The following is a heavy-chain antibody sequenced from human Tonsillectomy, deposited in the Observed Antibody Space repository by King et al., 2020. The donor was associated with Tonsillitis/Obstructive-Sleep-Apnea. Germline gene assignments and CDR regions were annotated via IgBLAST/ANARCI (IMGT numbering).Heavy chain of an antibody. Sequence: VQLVESGGVVVQPGGSLRLLCAASGFPFDDYTMHWVRQAPGKGLEWVSLITWDGGSTSYADAVKGRFTISRDNNKNSLYPQMNSLRTEDTALYYCAKSGYGGTALYYYYMDVWGKGTTVTVSS. J-gene: IGHJ6*03. D-gene: IGHD4-23*01. CDR1: GFPFDDYT. V-gene: IGHV3-43*01. CDR3: AKSGYGGTALYYYYMDV. CDR2: ITWDGGST.